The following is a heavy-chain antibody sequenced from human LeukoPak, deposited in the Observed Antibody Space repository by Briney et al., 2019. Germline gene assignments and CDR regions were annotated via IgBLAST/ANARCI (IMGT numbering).Heavy chain of an antibody. CDR2: ISSSSSYI. CDR3: AREEWNDVVYYYYGMDV. V-gene: IGHV3-21*01. Sequence: TGGSLRLSCAASGFTFSSYSMNWVRQAPGKGLEWVSSISSSSSYIYYADSVKGRFTISRDNAKNSLYLQMNSLRAEDTAVYYCAREEWNDVVYYYYGMDVWGQGTTVTVSS. D-gene: IGHD1-1*01. CDR1: GFTFSSYS. J-gene: IGHJ6*02.